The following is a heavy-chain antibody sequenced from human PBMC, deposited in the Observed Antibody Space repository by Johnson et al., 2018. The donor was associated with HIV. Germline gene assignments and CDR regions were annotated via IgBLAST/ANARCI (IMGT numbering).Heavy chain of an antibody. CDR1: GFTFSSYA. J-gene: IGHJ3*02. Sequence: QVQLVESGGGVVQPGRSLRLSCAASGFTFSSYAMHWVRQAPGKGLEWVAVISYDGSKTSFGDSVKGRSPISRDNAKKSLYLKMNSLRAEDTAVYYCAKAGAVAGPGIDAFDIWGQGTMVTVSS. CDR3: AKAGAVAGPGIDAFDI. V-gene: IGHV3-30-3*01. CDR2: ISYDGSKT. D-gene: IGHD6-19*01.